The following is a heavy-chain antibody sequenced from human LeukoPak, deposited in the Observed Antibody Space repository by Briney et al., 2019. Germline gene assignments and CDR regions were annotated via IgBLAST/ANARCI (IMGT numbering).Heavy chain of an antibody. CDR1: GFPFSSHA. J-gene: IGHJ4*02. CDR3: AKEQWLEGVD. D-gene: IGHD6-19*01. CDR2: IRGSGGST. Sequence: PGGPLRLPCAPSGFPFSSHAMSWVPQPPGRGREWVSAIRGSGGSTYYADSVKARFTISRDNSKNTLYLQMNSLRAEDTAVYYCAKEQWLEGVDWGQGTLVTVSS. V-gene: IGHV3-23*01.